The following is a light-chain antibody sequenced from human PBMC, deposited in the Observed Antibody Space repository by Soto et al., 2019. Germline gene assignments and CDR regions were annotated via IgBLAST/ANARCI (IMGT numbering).Light chain of an antibody. CDR1: QSLSRF. Sequence: IVLNQSPSTFSLYPGERATLHYRASQSLSRFLAWYQQKPGQAPRLLISGASSRAADIPDRFSGSGSGTDFTLTINGLELEDFAVYYCQQYDSSPRTCGQGTKVDIK. J-gene: IGKJ1*01. CDR2: GAS. CDR3: QQYDSSPRT. V-gene: IGKV3-20*01.